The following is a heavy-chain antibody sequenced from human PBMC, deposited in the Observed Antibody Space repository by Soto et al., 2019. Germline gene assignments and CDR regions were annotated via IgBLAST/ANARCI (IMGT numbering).Heavy chain of an antibody. J-gene: IGHJ4*02. D-gene: IGHD1-1*01. CDR2: ISAHNGNT. CDR1: GYTFTSYG. Sequence: QVHLVQSGAEVKKPGASVKVSCKASGYTFTSYGITWVRQAPGQGLEWMGWISAHNGNTDYAQKLQGRVIVTRDTSTSTAYMELRSLRSDHTAVYYCARGRYGDYWGQGALVTVPP. CDR3: ARGRYGDY. V-gene: IGHV1-18*01.